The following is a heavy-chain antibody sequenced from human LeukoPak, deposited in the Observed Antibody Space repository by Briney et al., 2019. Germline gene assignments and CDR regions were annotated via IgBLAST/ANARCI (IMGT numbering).Heavy chain of an antibody. V-gene: IGHV4-34*01. CDR1: GGSLSGYY. D-gene: IGHD3-10*01. CDR2: INHSGST. Sequence: PSETLSLTCAVYGGSLSGYYWSWIRQPPGKGLEWIGEINHSGSTNYNSSLKSRVTISVDTSKNQFSLKLSSVTAADTAVYYCAIGYYGSGSHCCHMDVWGKGTTITVS. CDR3: AIGYYGSGSHCCHMDV. J-gene: IGHJ6*03.